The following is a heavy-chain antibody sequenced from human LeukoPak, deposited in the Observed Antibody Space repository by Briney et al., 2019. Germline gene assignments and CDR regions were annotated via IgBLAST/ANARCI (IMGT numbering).Heavy chain of an antibody. Sequence: ASVKVSCKASGGTFSSYAISWVRQAPGQGLEWMGGIIPIFGTANYAQKFQGRVTTTTDESTSTAYMELSSLRSEDTAVYYCARYNHGGYDLSWFDPWGQGTLVTVSS. CDR2: IIPIFGTA. D-gene: IGHD5-12*01. CDR3: ARYNHGGYDLSWFDP. J-gene: IGHJ5*02. V-gene: IGHV1-69*05. CDR1: GGTFSSYA.